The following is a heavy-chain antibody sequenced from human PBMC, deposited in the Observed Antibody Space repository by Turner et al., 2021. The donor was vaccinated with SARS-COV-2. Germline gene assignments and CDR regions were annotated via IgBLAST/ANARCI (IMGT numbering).Heavy chain of an antibody. Sequence: GGVLQPGRSLRLSCAASGFTFSTYIMHWVRQAPGKGLEWVPVISDEGNDKFYADSVKGRFTISRDNSKDTLSLQMDSLRPADTAVYYCARNHAEDGATDLRGAIDIWGRGTMVTVSS. V-gene: IGHV3-30-3*01. CDR3: ARNHAEDGATDLRGAIDI. J-gene: IGHJ3*02. CDR1: GFTFSTYI. CDR2: ISDEGNDK. D-gene: IGHD3-10*01.